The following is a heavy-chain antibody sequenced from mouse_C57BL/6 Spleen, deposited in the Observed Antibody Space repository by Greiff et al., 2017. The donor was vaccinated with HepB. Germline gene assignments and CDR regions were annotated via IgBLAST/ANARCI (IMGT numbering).Heavy chain of an antibody. CDR2: ISSGGSYT. Sequence: EVKLEESGGDLVKPGGSLKLSCAASGFTFSSYGMSWVRQTPDKRLEWVATISSGGSYTYYPDSVKGRFTISRDNAKNTLYLQMSSLKSEDTAMYYCARHYYSNYEFAYWGQGTLVTVSA. V-gene: IGHV5-6*02. CDR3: ARHYYSNYEFAY. D-gene: IGHD2-5*01. J-gene: IGHJ3*01. CDR1: GFTFSSYG.